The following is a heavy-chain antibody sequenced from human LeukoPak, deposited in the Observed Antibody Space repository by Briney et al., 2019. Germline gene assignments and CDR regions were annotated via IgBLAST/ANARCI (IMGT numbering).Heavy chain of an antibody. CDR1: GFTFSGSA. CDR3: TRSTDYYYYYGMDV. V-gene: IGHV3-73*01. CDR2: IRSKANSYAT. J-gene: IGHJ6*02. Sequence: GGSLKLSCAASGFTFSGSAMHWVRQAPGKGLEWVGRIRSKANSYATAYAASVKGRFTISRDDSKNTAYLQMNSLKTEDTAVYYCTRSTDYYYYYGMDVWGQGTTVTVSS.